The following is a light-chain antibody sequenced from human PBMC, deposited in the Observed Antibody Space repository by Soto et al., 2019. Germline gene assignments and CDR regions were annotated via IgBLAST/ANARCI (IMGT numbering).Light chain of an antibody. Sequence: DIQMTQSPSSLSASVGDRVTMTCRASQPISIYLNWYQQKPGRAPKILIYAASRLRSGVPSRFSADGSGTDFTLTISSLQPEDFVTYYCLQSFSTPPFTFGPGTKVDLK. CDR1: QPISIY. J-gene: IGKJ3*01. V-gene: IGKV1-39*01. CDR3: LQSFSTPPFT. CDR2: AAS.